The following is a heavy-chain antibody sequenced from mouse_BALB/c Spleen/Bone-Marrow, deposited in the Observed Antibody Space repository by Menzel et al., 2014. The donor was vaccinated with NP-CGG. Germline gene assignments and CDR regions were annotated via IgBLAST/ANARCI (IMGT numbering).Heavy chain of an antibody. D-gene: IGHD2-10*02. CDR1: GFTFSDFY. Sequence: EVNVVESGGGLVQPGDSLRLSCATSGFTFSDFYMEWVRQPPGKRLEWIAASRHKAKYYTTEYSASVKGRFIVPRDTSQSVLYLQMNALRAEDTAIYYCARDVGYGNYFVYWGQGTLVTVSA. CDR3: ARDVGYGNYFVY. J-gene: IGHJ3*01. CDR2: SRHKAKYYTT. V-gene: IGHV7-1*02.